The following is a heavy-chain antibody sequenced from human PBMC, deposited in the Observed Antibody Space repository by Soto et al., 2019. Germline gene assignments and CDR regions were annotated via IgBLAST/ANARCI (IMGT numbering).Heavy chain of an antibody. CDR2: INHSGST. V-gene: IGHV4-34*01. J-gene: IGHJ6*03. CDR3: ARGLGRNMDV. CDR1: GGSFSGYY. D-gene: IGHD1-26*01. Sequence: QVQLQQWGAGLLKPSETLSLTCAVYGGSFSGYYWSWIRQPPGKGLEWIGEINHSGSTNYNPSLKSRVTISVDTSKNQFSLKLSSVTAADTAVYYCARGLGRNMDVWGKGTTVTVSS.